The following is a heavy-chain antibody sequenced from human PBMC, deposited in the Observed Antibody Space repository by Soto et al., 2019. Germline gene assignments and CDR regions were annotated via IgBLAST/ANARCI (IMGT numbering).Heavy chain of an antibody. V-gene: IGHV4-39*01. CDR2: LYYSGST. CDR3: ARRGFIGATTIDY. D-gene: IGHD1-26*01. Sequence: QLQLQESGPGLVKPSETLSLTCTVSGGSISSSNSYWGWIRQPPGKGLEWIGSLYYSGSTYYNPSLKSRVSISVDTSKNQFSLKLSSLTSADTAVYYCARRGFIGATTIDYWGQGTLVTVSS. CDR1: GGSISSSNSY. J-gene: IGHJ4*02.